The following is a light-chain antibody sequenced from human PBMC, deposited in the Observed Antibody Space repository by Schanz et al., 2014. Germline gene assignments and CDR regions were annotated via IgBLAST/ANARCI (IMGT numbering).Light chain of an antibody. CDR1: SSDVGGYTH. V-gene: IGLV2-8*01. Sequence: QSALTQPPSASGSPGQSVTISCTGSSSDVGGYTHVSWYQHHPGKAPKLMIYEVDRRPSGVPDRFSGSKSGNTASLTVSGLQAEDEADYFCSSYTSSTSILFGGGTKLTVL. J-gene: IGLJ2*01. CDR2: EVD. CDR3: SSYTSSTSIL.